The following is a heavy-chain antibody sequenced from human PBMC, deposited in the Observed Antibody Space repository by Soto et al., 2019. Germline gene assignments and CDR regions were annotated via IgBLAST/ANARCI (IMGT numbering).Heavy chain of an antibody. V-gene: IGHV3-23*01. CDR1: GFTFSSYA. Sequence: PGGSLRLSCAASGFTFSSYAMSWVRQAPGKGLEWVSAISGSGGSTYYADSVKGRFTISRDNSKNTLYLQMNSLRAEDTAVYYCAKGLSIEARRRGNWFDPWGQGTLVTVSS. J-gene: IGHJ5*02. D-gene: IGHD6-6*01. CDR2: ISGSGGST. CDR3: AKGLSIEARRRGNWFDP.